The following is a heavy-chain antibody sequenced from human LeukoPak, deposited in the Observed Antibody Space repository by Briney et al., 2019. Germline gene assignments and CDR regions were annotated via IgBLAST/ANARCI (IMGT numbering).Heavy chain of an antibody. D-gene: IGHD6-13*01. CDR1: GFTFSDYS. Sequence: PGGSLRLPRVASGFTFSDYSMHWVRQAPGKGLEWVSYIRSTGTTIYHGDSVKGRFTISRDNAKNSLFLQMNSLRVEDTAVYYCARVGWGQQLARLDYWGQGTLVTVSS. CDR2: IRSTGTTI. V-gene: IGHV3-48*01. CDR3: ARVGWGQQLARLDY. J-gene: IGHJ4*02.